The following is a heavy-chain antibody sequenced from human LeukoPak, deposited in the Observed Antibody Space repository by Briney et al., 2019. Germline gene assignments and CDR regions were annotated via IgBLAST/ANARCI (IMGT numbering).Heavy chain of an antibody. CDR1: GFTFSGYS. Sequence: PGGSLRLSCAASGFTFSGYSMNWVRQAPGKGLEWVSVISSSSSHIYYADSVKGRFTISRDNAKNSLYLQMNSLRAEDTAVYYCASGSTPPQYDPGNYFIDYWGQGTLVTVSS. V-gene: IGHV3-21*01. D-gene: IGHD3-10*01. CDR3: ASGSTPPQYDPGNYFIDY. J-gene: IGHJ4*02. CDR2: ISSSSSHI.